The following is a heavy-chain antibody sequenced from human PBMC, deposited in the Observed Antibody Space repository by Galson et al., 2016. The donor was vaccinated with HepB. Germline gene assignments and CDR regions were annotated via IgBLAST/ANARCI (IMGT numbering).Heavy chain of an antibody. Sequence: SLRLSCAASGFTFSYFGMNWVRQAPGKGLEWVAYIGSDGSTIYYADSVKGRFTISRDNAKNSVFLQMNSLRAEDTAVYYCNHDGRHRSVFDYWGQGTLVTVSA. CDR3: NHDGRHRSVFDY. J-gene: IGHJ4*02. CDR2: IGSDGSTI. V-gene: IGHV3-48*01. CDR1: GFTFSYFG. D-gene: IGHD5-24*01.